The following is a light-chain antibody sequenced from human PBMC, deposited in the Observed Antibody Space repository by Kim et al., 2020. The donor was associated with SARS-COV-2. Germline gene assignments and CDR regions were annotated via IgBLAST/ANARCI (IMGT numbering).Light chain of an antibody. V-gene: IGKV1-39*01. CDR2: TAS. J-gene: IGKJ2*03. CDR3: HQSYSTSYS. Sequence: ATMGDRVTITCRASRNITNFLHWYQQKPGRAPKLLIYTASNLHGGVPSRFSGDGSGTDFSLTISSLHPEDFATYYCHQSYSTSYSFGQGTKVDIK. CDR1: RNITNF.